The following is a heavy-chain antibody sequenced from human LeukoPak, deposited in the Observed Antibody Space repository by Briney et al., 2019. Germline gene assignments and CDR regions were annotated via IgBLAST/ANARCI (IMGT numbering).Heavy chain of an antibody. CDR3: ARDQSRSWSYYYYMDV. J-gene: IGHJ6*03. D-gene: IGHD6-13*01. V-gene: IGHV7-4-1*02. Sequence: GASVKVSCKASGYAFTSYAKDRDRHGPGQGLELKGWIITNTGNPTNDQGFTGRFVFTFDTYVSTAYLQISSLKAEDTAVYYCARDQSRSWSYYYYMDVWGKGTTVTVS. CDR1: GYAFTSYA. CDR2: IITNTGNP.